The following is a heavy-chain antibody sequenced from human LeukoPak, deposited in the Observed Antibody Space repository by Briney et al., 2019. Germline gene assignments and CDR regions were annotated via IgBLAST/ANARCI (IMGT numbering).Heavy chain of an antibody. V-gene: IGHV3-23*01. CDR1: GITLSNYG. J-gene: IGHJ4*02. CDR2: FSGSGGGT. CDR3: AKRGVVIRVILVGFHKEAYYFDS. Sequence: GGYLRPSCAVPGITLSNYGISWVRQAPGKGLEWVAGFSGSGGGTNYADSVKGRFTISSDNPMNTLYLQMTGLRAEDTAVYFCAKRGVVIRVILVGFHKEAYYFDSWGQGALVTVSS. D-gene: IGHD3-22*01.